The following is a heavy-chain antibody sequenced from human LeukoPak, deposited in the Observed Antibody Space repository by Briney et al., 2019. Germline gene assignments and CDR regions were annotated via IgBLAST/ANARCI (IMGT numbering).Heavy chain of an antibody. CDR3: ARMDSTDAFDI. CDR1: GFTFSTYT. J-gene: IGHJ3*02. V-gene: IGHV3-21*01. D-gene: IGHD2-2*03. Sequence: GGSLRLSCAASGFTFSTYTMNWVRQAPGKGLEWVSSISSSSSYIDYADSVKGRFTISRDNAKNSLYLQMNSLRAEDTAVYYCARMDSTDAFDIWGQGTMVTVSS. CDR2: ISSSSSYI.